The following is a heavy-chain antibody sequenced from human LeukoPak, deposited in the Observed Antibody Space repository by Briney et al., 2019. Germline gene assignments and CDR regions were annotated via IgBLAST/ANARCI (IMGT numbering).Heavy chain of an antibody. D-gene: IGHD3-9*01. V-gene: IGHV3-23*01. CDR3: ATSDILTGYHSRLFDY. CDR2: ISGSGGST. Sequence: GGSLRLSCAASGFTFSSYAMSWVRQAPGKGLEWVSAISGSGGSTYYADSVKGRFTISRDNSKNTLYLQMNSLRAEDTAVYYCATSDILTGYHSRLFDYWGQGTLVTVSS. J-gene: IGHJ4*02. CDR1: GFTFSSYA.